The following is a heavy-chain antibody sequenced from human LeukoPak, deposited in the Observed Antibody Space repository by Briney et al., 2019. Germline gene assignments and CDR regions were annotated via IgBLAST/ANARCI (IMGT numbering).Heavy chain of an antibody. J-gene: IGHJ4*02. D-gene: IGHD3-10*01. CDR3: ARGGMGSFDY. Sequence: ASVRVSCKASGDSSRTNAIVWLRQAPGQRPEWMGWISAGSGNTKYSQKFQDRVTLTRDTAASTVYMDLSSLRPEDTAVYFCARGGMGSFDYWGQGTLVTVSS. CDR2: ISAGSGNT. V-gene: IGHV1-3*01. CDR1: GDSSRTNA.